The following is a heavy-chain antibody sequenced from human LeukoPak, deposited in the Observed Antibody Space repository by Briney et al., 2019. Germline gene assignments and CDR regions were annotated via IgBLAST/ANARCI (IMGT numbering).Heavy chain of an antibody. Sequence: GGSLRLSCAASGFTFSSYAMSWVRQAPGKGLEWVSAISGSGGSTYYADSMKGRFTISRDNSKNTVYLLINSLSAEDTAIYYCAKDVRAATGGYTGAFDMWGQGTMVTVSS. V-gene: IGHV3-23*01. J-gene: IGHJ3*02. CDR2: ISGSGGST. CDR3: AKDVRAATGGYTGAFDM. CDR1: GFTFSSYA. D-gene: IGHD3-16*02.